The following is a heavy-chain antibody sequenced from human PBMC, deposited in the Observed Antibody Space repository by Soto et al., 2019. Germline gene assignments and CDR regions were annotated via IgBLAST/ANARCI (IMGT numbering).Heavy chain of an antibody. V-gene: IGHV3-7*03. Sequence: HPGGSLRLSCAASGFTFSSYWMSWVRQAPGKGLEWVANIKQDGSEKYYVDSVKGRFTISRDNAKNSLYLQMNSLRAEDTAVYYCARDYYDYTDYYYGMDVWGQGTTVTVS. CDR3: ARDYYDYTDYYYGMDV. CDR2: IKQDGSEK. CDR1: GFTFSSYW. D-gene: IGHD3-22*01. J-gene: IGHJ6*02.